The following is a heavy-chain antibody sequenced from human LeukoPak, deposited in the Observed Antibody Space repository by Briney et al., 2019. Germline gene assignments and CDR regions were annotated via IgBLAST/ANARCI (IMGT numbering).Heavy chain of an antibody. D-gene: IGHD3-10*01. J-gene: IGHJ4*02. Sequence: PGGSLRLSCAASGFTFSSYGMHWVRQAPGKGLEWVSAISGSGGSTYYADSVKGRFTISRDNSKNTLYLQMNSLRAEDTAVYYCAEDQHELYYGSGSYYEGGYFDYWGQGTLVTVSS. V-gene: IGHV3-23*01. CDR1: GFTFSSYG. CDR3: AEDQHELYYGSGSYYEGGYFDY. CDR2: ISGSGGST.